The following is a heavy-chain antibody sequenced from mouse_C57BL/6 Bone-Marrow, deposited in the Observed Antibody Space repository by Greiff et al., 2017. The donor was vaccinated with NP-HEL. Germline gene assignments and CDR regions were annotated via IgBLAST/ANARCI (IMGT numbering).Heavy chain of an antibody. Sequence: VQLQQPGTELVEPGASVKLSCKASGYTFTSYWMHWVKQRPGQGLEWIGNINPSNGGTNYNEKFKSKATLTVDKSSSTAYMQLSSLTSEDSAVYYCARGLGRDYAMDYWGQGTSVTVSS. J-gene: IGHJ4*01. CDR3: ARGLGRDYAMDY. D-gene: IGHD4-1*01. V-gene: IGHV1-53*01. CDR2: INPSNGGT. CDR1: GYTFTSYW.